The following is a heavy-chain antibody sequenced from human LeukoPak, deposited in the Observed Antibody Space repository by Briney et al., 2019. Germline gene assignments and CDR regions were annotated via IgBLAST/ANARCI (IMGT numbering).Heavy chain of an antibody. V-gene: IGHV3-48*01. Sequence: PGGSLRLSCAASGFTFSSYNINWVRQAPGKGLEWVSSISSSSSTIYYADSVKGRFTISRDNAKNSVYLQMNSLRAEDTAVYYCARVQWLSIHWQNAFDIWGQGTLVTVSS. J-gene: IGHJ3*02. D-gene: IGHD3-22*01. CDR2: ISSSSSTI. CDR1: GFTFSSYN. CDR3: ARVQWLSIHWQNAFDI.